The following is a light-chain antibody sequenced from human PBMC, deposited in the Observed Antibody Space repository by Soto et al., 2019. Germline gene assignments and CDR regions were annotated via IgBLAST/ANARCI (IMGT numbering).Light chain of an antibody. V-gene: IGLV2-23*02. CDR2: EVT. CDR3: CSYAGNSEV. J-gene: IGLJ1*01. Sequence: QSALTQPASVSGSPGQSITIPCTGTSGDVGSYNLVSWYQQHPGKAPKLLIYEVTERPSGVSNRFSGSKSGNTASLTISGVQPDDEADYYCCSYAGNSEVFGTGTKVXVL. CDR1: SGDVGSYNL.